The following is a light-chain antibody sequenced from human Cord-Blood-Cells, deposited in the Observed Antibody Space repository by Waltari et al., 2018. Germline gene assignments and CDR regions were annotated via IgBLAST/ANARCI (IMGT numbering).Light chain of an antibody. J-gene: IGLJ1*01. V-gene: IGLV2-11*01. CDR3: CSYAGSYTYV. Sequence: QSALPQPRSVSASPGQSVHIYCTGTSSDVGGYNYDSWYQQHPSNAPKLMIDDVSKRPSGVPDRFSGSKSGNTASLTISGLQAEDEADYYCCSYAGSYTYVFGTGTKVTVL. CDR1: SSDVGGYNY. CDR2: DVS.